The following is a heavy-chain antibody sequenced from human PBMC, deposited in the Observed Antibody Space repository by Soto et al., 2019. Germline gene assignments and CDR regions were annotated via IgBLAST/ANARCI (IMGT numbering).Heavy chain of an antibody. Sequence: SETLSLTCAVYGGSFSGYYWSWILQPQGKGLEWIGEINHSGSTNYNPSLKSRVTISVDTSKNQFSLKLSSVTAADTAVYYCAREKVSEGFTMVRGNWFDPWGQGTLVTVSS. V-gene: IGHV4-34*01. CDR3: AREKVSEGFTMVRGNWFDP. CDR2: INHSGST. D-gene: IGHD3-10*01. J-gene: IGHJ5*02. CDR1: GGSFSGYY.